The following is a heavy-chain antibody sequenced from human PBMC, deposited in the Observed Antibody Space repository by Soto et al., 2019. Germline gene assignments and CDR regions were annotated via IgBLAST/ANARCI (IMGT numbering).Heavy chain of an antibody. CDR3: ARAPYCISTSCYGDYYYGMDV. CDR2: IIPIFGTA. CDR1: GGTFSSYA. V-gene: IGHV1-69*12. D-gene: IGHD2-2*01. J-gene: IGHJ6*02. Sequence: VQLVQSGAEVKKPGSSVKVSCKASGGTFSSYAISWVRQAPGPGLEWMGGIIPIFGTANYAQKFQGRVTITADESTSTAYMELSSLRSEDKAVYYCARAPYCISTSCYGDYYYGMDVWGHGTTVTVSS.